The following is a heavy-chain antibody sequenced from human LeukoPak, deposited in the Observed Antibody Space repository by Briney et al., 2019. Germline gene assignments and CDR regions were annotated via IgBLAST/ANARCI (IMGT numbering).Heavy chain of an antibody. CDR1: GYTLIELS. CDR2: FDPEDGET. V-gene: IGHV1-24*01. CDR3: ATPASNYVWGGAFDV. J-gene: IGHJ3*01. Sequence: RASVKVSCKVSGYTLIELSMNWVRQAPGKGLEWMGGFDPEDGETIYAQKFQGRVTMTEDTSTNTVYMELSSLRAEDTAVYCCATPASNYVWGGAFDVWGQGTRVTVSS. D-gene: IGHD3-16*01.